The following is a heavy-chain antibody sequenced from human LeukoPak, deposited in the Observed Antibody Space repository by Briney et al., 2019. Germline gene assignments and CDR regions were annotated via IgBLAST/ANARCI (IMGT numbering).Heavy chain of an antibody. CDR3: ARGGEMVYCSDGSCSSSRYPFDY. Sequence: PSGTLSLTCAVSGGSISSSNWWSWVRQPPGEGLEWIGETYHSGSTNYNPSLKSRVTISVDKSKNQFSLKLSSVTAADTAVYYCARGGEMVYCSDGSCSSSRYPFDYWGQGTLVTVSS. D-gene: IGHD2-15*01. V-gene: IGHV4-4*02. J-gene: IGHJ4*02. CDR2: TYHSGST. CDR1: GGSISSSNW.